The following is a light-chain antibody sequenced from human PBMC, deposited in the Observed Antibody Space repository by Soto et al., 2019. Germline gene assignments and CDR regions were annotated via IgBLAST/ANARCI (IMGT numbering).Light chain of an antibody. CDR2: GAS. Sequence: EIVMTQSPATLAVSPGERATLSCRASQSVSSNLAWYQQKPGQAPRLLIYGASTRATGIPARFSGSGSGTEFPLTISSLQSEDFAFYYCQQYNNWPPLPFGGGTKVEIK. J-gene: IGKJ4*01. CDR3: QQYNNWPPLP. V-gene: IGKV3-15*01. CDR1: QSVSSN.